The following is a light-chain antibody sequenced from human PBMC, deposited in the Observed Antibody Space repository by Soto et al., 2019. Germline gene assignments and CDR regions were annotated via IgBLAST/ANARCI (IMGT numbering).Light chain of an antibody. CDR3: AAWDHNLNGPL. J-gene: IGLJ3*02. CDR2: SDD. CDR1: NSNSGRYS. Sequence: QSVLTQPPSLSGTPGQRVTISCSGSNSNSGRYSVKWYQHFPGTAPKILIYSDDERPSGVPDRFSGSKSGTSASLAISGLQSEDEADYYCAAWDHNLNGPLFGGGTQLTVL. V-gene: IGLV1-44*01.